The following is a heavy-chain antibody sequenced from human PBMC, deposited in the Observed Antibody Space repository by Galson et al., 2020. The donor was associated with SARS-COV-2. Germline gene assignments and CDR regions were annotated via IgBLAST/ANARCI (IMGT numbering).Heavy chain of an antibody. CDR2: IIPILGIA. CDR1: GGTFSSYA. CDR3: ARVRGNVVVPAAHDWFDP. V-gene: IGHV1-69*10. D-gene: IGHD2-2*01. J-gene: IGHJ5*02. Sequence: SVKVSCKASGGTFSSYAISWVRQAPGQGLEWMGGIIPILGIANYAQKFQGRVTITADKSTSTAYMELSSLRSEDTAVYYCARVRGNVVVPAAHDWFDPWGQGTLVTVSS.